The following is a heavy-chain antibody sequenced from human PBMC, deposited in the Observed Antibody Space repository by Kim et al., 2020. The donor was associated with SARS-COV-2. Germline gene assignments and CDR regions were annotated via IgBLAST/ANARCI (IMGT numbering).Heavy chain of an antibody. D-gene: IGHD5-18*01. V-gene: IGHV4-34*01. CDR3: ARKRGYSQRLGGSGAYFDY. CDR2: INHSGST. J-gene: IGHJ4*02. Sequence: SETLSLTCAVYGGSFSGYYWSWIRQPPGKGLEWIGEINHSGSTNYNPSLKSRVTISVDTSKNQFSLKLSSVTAADTAVYYCARKRGYSQRLGGSGAYFDYWGQGTLVTVSS. CDR1: GGSFSGYY.